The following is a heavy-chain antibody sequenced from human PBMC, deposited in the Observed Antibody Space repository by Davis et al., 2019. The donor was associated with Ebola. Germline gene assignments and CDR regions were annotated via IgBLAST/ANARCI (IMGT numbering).Heavy chain of an antibody. J-gene: IGHJ4*02. CDR1: GFIFSSYN. CDR3: ARDITIWALGIAAAGSDY. D-gene: IGHD6-13*01. V-gene: IGHV3-21*04. CDR2: ISSSSSYI. Sequence: GESLKISCAASGFIFSSYNMNWVRQAPGKGLEWVSSISSSSSYIYYADSLKGRFTISRDNAKNSLYLQMKSLRADDTAMYYCARDITIWALGIAAAGSDYWGQGTLVTVSS.